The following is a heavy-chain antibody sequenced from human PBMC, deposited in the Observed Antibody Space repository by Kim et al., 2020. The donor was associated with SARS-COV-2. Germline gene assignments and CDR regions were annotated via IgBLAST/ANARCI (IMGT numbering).Heavy chain of an antibody. J-gene: IGHJ6*02. Sequence: ASVKVSCNASGYTFTSYDINWVRQATGQGLEWMGWMNPNSGNTGYAQKFQGRVTMTRNTSISTAYMELSSLRSEDTAVYYCAMSQRGKEYHLLWGYYYYYGMDVWGQGTTVTVSS. CDR1: GYTFTSYD. V-gene: IGHV1-8*01. CDR2: MNPNSGNT. D-gene: IGHD2-2*01. CDR3: AMSQRGKEYHLLWGYYYYYGMDV.